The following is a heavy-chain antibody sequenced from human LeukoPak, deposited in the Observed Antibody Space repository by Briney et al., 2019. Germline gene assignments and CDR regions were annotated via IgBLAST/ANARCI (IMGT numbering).Heavy chain of an antibody. V-gene: IGHV3-74*03. J-gene: IGHJ4*02. Sequence: PGGSLRLSCAASGFTFSRYWMHWVRQAPGKGLVWVSRINSDGSDTTYADSVKCRFTISRDNAKNTLYLQVNSLRAEDTAVYYCLSGSWYFDYWGQGTLVTVSS. D-gene: IGHD6-19*01. CDR2: INSDGSDT. CDR3: LSGSWYFDY. CDR1: GFTFSRYW.